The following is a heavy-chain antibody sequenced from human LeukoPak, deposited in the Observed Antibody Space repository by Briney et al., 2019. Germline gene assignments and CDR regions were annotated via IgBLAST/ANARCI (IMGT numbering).Heavy chain of an antibody. CDR3: AKATYYDILTTLFDY. J-gene: IGHJ4*02. CDR2: ISSSGSTI. V-gene: IGHV3-48*03. D-gene: IGHD3-9*01. CDR1: GFTFSSYE. Sequence: PGGSLRLSCAASGFTFSSYEMNWVRQAPGKGLEWVSYISSSGSTIYYADSVKGRFTISRDNAKNSLYLQMNSLRAEDTALYYCAKATYYDILTTLFDYWGQGTLVTVSS.